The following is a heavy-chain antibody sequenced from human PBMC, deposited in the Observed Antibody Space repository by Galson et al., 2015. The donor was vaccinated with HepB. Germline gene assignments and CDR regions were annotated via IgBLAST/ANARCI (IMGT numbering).Heavy chain of an antibody. J-gene: IGHJ3*02. CDR2: IRSKAYGGTT. CDR3: SRGGYYDFWSDAFDI. Sequence: SLRLSCAASGFTFGDYPMSWFRQAPGKGLGWVGFIRSKAYGGTTEYAASVKGRFTISRDDSKSVAYLQMNSLKTEDTAVYYCSRGGYYDFWSDAFDIWGQGTTVTVSS. CDR1: GFTFGDYP. V-gene: IGHV3-49*03. D-gene: IGHD3-3*01.